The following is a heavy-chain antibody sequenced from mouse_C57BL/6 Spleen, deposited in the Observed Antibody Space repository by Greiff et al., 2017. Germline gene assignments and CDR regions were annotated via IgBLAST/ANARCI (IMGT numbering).Heavy chain of an antibody. CDR2: IDPETGGT. J-gene: IGHJ3*01. V-gene: IGHV1-15*01. D-gene: IGHD1-1*01. CDR3: TRNYYGSRGWVAY. CDR1: GYTFTDYE. Sequence: VQLQQSGAELVRPGASVTLSCKASGYTFTDYEMHWVKQTPVHGLEWIGAIDPETGGTAYNQKFKGKAILTADKSSSTAYMELRSLTSEDSAVDYCTRNYYGSRGWVAYWGQGTLVTVSA.